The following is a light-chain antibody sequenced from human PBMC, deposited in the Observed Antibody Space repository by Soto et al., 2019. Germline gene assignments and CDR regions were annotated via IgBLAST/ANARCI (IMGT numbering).Light chain of an antibody. Sequence: ETVLTQSPGTLSLSPGEGASLSCRASQSVSTDYLAWYRQKPGQAPRLLIYGTFNRATGIPARFSGSGSGTDFTLIISRLEPEDFVVYFCLQYGSSVWTFGQGTKVEVK. CDR3: LQYGSSVWT. J-gene: IGKJ1*01. CDR2: GTF. V-gene: IGKV3-20*01. CDR1: QSVSTDY.